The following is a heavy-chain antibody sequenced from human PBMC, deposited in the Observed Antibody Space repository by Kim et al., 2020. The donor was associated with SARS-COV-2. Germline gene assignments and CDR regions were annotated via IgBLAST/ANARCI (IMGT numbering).Heavy chain of an antibody. CDR1: GYTFTSYD. V-gene: IGHV1-8*01. CDR2: MNPNSGNT. CDR3: ASAPKMRYDILTGTHGDYYYIDV. J-gene: IGHJ6*03. Sequence: ASVKVSCKASGYTFTSYDINWVRQATGQGLEWMGWMNPNSGNTGYAQKFQGRVTMTRNTSISTAYMELSSLRSEYTAVYYCASAPKMRYDILTGTHGDYYYIDVGGKGTTVTVSS. D-gene: IGHD3-9*01.